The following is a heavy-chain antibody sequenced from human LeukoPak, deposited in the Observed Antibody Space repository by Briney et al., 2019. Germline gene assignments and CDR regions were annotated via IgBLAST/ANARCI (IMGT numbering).Heavy chain of an antibody. V-gene: IGHV4-34*01. CDR2: INHSGST. CDR3: ARGRATATAT. D-gene: IGHD5-18*01. Sequence: SETLSLACAVYGGSFSGYYWSWIRQPPGKGLEWIGEINHSGSTNYNPSLNSRVTISVDTSKNQFSLKLSSVTAADTAVYYCARGRATATATWGEGTLVTVSS. J-gene: IGHJ4*02. CDR1: GGSFSGYY.